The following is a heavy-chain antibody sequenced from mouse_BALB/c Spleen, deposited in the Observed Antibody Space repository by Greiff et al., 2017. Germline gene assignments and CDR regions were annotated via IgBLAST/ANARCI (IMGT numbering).Heavy chain of an antibody. Sequence: QVQLKQSGAELVRPGSSVKISCKASGYAFSSYWMNWVKQRPGQGLEWIGQIYPGDGDTNYNGKFKGKATLTADKSSSTAYMQLSSLTSEDSAVYFCARSIRGGAMDYWGQGTSVTVSS. CDR1: GYAFSSYW. CDR3: ARSIRGGAMDY. CDR2: IYPGDGDT. D-gene: IGHD2-12*01. J-gene: IGHJ4*01. V-gene: IGHV1-80*01.